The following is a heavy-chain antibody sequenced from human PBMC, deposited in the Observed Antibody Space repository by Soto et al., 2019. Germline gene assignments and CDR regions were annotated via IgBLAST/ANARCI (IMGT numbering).Heavy chain of an antibody. J-gene: IGHJ2*01. V-gene: IGHV3-23*01. CDR2: ISGAGGST. D-gene: IGHD6-6*01. CDR3: AKGRPPFDL. Sequence: EVQLLESGGGLVQPGGSLRLSCAASQFTFSYYAMGWVSQAPGKGLEWVSLISGAGGSTNYADSVKGRFAISRDNSENTLYLQMNSLSAEDTAVYYCAKGRPPFDLWGRGTLVIVSS. CDR1: QFTFSYYA.